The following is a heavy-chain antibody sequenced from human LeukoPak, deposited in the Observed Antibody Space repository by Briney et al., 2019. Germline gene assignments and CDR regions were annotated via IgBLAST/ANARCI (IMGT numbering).Heavy chain of an antibody. V-gene: IGHV3-53*01. Sequence: GGSLRLSCAASGFTVSSNYMSWVRQAPGKGLEWVSVIYSGGSTYYADSVKGRFTISRDNSKNTLYLQMNSPRAEDTAVYYCARVFVVVPAAINYFDYWGQGTLVTVSS. CDR3: ARVFVVVPAAINYFDY. CDR2: IYSGGST. D-gene: IGHD2-2*02. J-gene: IGHJ4*02. CDR1: GFTVSSNY.